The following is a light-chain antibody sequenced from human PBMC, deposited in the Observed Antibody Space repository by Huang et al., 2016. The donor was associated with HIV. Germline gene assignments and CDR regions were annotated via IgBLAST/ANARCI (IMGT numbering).Light chain of an antibody. CDR1: QSLVSNDGDIY. CDR2: LIY. Sequence: DVVMTQFPLSLPVTLGQPASIFCKSIQSLVSNDGDIYLNWFQQGPGQSPMRLIYLIYKRDYVVPDRFSGSGAGTLFALRINRVEAEDVAIYYCMQGTHWPGTFGQGTNLEI. J-gene: IGKJ1*01. V-gene: IGKV2-30*01. CDR3: MQGTHWPGT.